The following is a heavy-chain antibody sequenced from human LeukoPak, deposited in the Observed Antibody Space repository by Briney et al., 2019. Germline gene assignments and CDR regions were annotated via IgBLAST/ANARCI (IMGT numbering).Heavy chain of an antibody. CDR2: IKQDGSEK. J-gene: IGHJ4*02. CDR1: GFTFSSYW. Sequence: GGSLRFSCAASGFTFSSYWMSWVRQAPGKGLEWVANIKQDGSEKYYVDSVKGRFTISRDNAKNSLYLQMNSLRAEDTAVYYCARGGLLWFGELFGYWGQGTLVTVSS. V-gene: IGHV3-7*03. CDR3: ARGGLLWFGELFGY. D-gene: IGHD3-10*01.